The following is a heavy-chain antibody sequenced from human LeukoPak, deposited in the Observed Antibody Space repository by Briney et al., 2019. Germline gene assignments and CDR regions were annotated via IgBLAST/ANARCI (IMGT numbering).Heavy chain of an antibody. CDR1: GFTLSSYW. J-gene: IGHJ6*04. Sequence: GGSLRLSCAASGFTLSSYWMNWVRQAPGKGLEWVSYISSSGSTIYYADSVKGRFTISRDNAKNSLYLQMNSLRAEDTAVYYCAELGITMIGGVWGKGTTVTISS. CDR2: ISSSGSTI. V-gene: IGHV3-48*04. D-gene: IGHD3-10*02. CDR3: AELGITMIGGV.